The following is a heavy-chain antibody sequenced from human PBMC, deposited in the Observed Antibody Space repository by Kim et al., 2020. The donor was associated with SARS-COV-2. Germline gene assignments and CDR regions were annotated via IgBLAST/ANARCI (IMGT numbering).Heavy chain of an antibody. J-gene: IGHJ4*02. Sequence: SVKVSCKDSGGTFSSYAISWVRQAPGQGLEWMGGIIPIFGTANYAQKFQGRVTITADESTSTAYMELSSLRSEDTAVYYCAREGNNYGGAPDLFDYWGQGTLVTVSS. D-gene: IGHD4-17*01. V-gene: IGHV1-69*13. CDR2: IIPIFGTA. CDR1: GGTFSSYA. CDR3: AREGNNYGGAPDLFDY.